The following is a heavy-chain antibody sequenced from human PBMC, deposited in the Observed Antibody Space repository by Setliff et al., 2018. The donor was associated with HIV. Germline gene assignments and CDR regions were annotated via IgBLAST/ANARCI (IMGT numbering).Heavy chain of an antibody. CDR1: AFTFDDHA. J-gene: IGHJ4*02. CDR3: AGGSAGLDY. Sequence: PGGSLRLSCATSAFTFDDHAMHWVRQAPGKGLEWVSGINWDGSSTGFADSVKGRFTISRDNAKSSLYLQMNNLRADDTAFYYCAGGSAGLDYWGQGTLVTVSS. V-gene: IGHV3-20*04. D-gene: IGHD6-13*01. CDR2: INWDGSST.